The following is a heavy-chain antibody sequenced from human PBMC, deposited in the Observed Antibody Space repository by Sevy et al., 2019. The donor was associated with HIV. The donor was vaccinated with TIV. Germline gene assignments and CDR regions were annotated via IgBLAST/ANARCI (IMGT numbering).Heavy chain of an antibody. CDR1: GDSMNTYY. D-gene: IGHD2-8*01. CDR2: ILYGGST. J-gene: IGHJ5*02. Sequence: SETLSLTCTVTGDSMNTYYWAWIRQPPGKSLEWVGYILYGGSTEYSPSLKSRVTMALDKSKNEVSLRLSSVTAADTAVYYCARMVPCDNWFDPWGQGRLVTVSS. CDR3: ARMVPCDNWFDP. V-gene: IGHV4-59*01.